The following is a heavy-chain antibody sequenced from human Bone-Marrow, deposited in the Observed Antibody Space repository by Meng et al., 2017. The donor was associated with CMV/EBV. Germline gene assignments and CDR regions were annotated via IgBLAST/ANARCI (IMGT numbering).Heavy chain of an antibody. Sequence: GESLKISCAASGFTFSSYEMNWVRQAPGKGLEWVANIKQDGSEKYYVDSVKGRFTISRDNAKNSLYLQMNSLRAEDTAVYYCARVGRGILTGYYLVNYGMDVWGQGTTVTVSS. V-gene: IGHV3-7*01. D-gene: IGHD3-9*01. CDR3: ARVGRGILTGYYLVNYGMDV. CDR1: GFTFSSYE. CDR2: IKQDGSEK. J-gene: IGHJ6*02.